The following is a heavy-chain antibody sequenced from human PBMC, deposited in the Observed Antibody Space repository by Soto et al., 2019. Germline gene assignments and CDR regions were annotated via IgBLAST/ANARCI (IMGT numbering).Heavy chain of an antibody. D-gene: IGHD1-26*01. V-gene: IGHV3-7*03. J-gene: IGHJ6*02. CDR2: IKQDGREK. Sequence: GGSLRLSCAASGFTFSSYWMSWVRQAPGKGLEWVANIKQDGREKYYVDSVKGRFTISRDNAKNSLYLQMNSLRAEDTAVYYCARDLRAGGSYSYYYYGMDVWGQGTTVTVSS. CDR3: ARDLRAGGSYSYYYYGMDV. CDR1: GFTFSSYW.